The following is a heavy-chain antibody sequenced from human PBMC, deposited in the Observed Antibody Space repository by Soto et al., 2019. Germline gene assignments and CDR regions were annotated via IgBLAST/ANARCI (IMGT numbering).Heavy chain of an antibody. Sequence: GASVKVSCKASGGTFSSYAISWVRQAPGQGLEWMGGIIPIFGTANYAQKFQGRVTITADESTSTAYMELSSLRSEDTAVYYCARACDRYYAILTGSLSYGMDVWGQGTTVTVSS. CDR3: ARACDRYYAILTGSLSYGMDV. J-gene: IGHJ6*02. CDR1: GGTFSSYA. V-gene: IGHV1-69*13. D-gene: IGHD3-9*01. CDR2: IIPIFGTA.